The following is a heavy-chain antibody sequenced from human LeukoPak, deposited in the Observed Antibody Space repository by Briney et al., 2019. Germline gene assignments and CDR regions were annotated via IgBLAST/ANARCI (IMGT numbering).Heavy chain of an antibody. D-gene: IGHD2-8*01. CDR3: ARERQWSMDAFDY. CDR2: ISSSSSYI. Sequence: ETLSLTCAVYGGSFSGYYWSWIRQPPGKGLEWVSSISSSSSYIYYADSVKGRFTISRDNAKNSLYLQMNSLRAEDTAVYYCARERQWSMDAFDYWGQGTLVTVSS. V-gene: IGHV3-21*01. J-gene: IGHJ4*02. CDR1: GGSFSGYY.